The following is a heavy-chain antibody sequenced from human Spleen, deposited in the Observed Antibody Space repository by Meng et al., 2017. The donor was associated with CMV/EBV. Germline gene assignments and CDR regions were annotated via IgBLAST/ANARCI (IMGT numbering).Heavy chain of an antibody. CDR2: INTDNGYT. D-gene: IGHD3-9*01. CDR3: TRTSYDILTGYYEKYFDY. J-gene: IGHJ4*02. CDR1: PYTSYA. Sequence: PYTSYAMHWVRQAPGQRPEWMGWINTDNGYTKYSQKFQGRVTITRDTSASIAYMELRSLRSADTAVYYCTRTSYDILTGYYEKYFDYWGQGTLVTVSS. V-gene: IGHV1-3*04.